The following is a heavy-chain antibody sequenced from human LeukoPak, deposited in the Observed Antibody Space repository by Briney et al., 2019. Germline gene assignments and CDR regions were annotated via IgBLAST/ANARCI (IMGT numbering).Heavy chain of an antibody. CDR3: ARGQYCSTTTCYSARRYFDF. J-gene: IGHJ4*02. D-gene: IGHD2-2*01. CDR2: IYDSGST. Sequence: PSDTLSLTCAVSGGAFSNYFWTWIRQPPGKGLEWIAEIYDSGSTNSNSPLRSRVAISVDTSKNQFSLRLTSVTAADTAVYYCARGQYCSTTTCYSARRYFDFWGQGTLVTVSS. CDR1: GGAFSNYF. V-gene: IGHV4-34*01.